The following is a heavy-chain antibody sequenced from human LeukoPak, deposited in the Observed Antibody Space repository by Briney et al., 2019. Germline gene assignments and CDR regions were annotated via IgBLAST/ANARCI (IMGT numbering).Heavy chain of an antibody. J-gene: IGHJ6*02. Sequence: PSETLSLTCTVSGGSISGGGYYWSWIRQHPGKGLEWIGYIYYSGSTYYNPSLKSRVTISVDTSKNQFSLKLSSVTAADTAVYYCARDQYGSGSYYSYYGMDVWGQGTTVTVSS. D-gene: IGHD3-10*01. CDR2: IYYSGST. CDR3: ARDQYGSGSYYSYYGMDV. CDR1: GGSISGGGYY. V-gene: IGHV4-31*03.